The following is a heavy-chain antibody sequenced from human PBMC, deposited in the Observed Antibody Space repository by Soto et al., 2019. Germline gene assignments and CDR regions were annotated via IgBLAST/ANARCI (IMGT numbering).Heavy chain of an antibody. V-gene: IGHV3-23*01. CDR2: ISGSGGTT. D-gene: IGHD6-13*01. Sequence: PGGSLRLCCAASGFTFSTYAMSWVRQAPGKGLEWVSVISGSGGTTYYADSVKGRFTISRDNSKNTLYLQTNSLIAEDTAVYYCAKVRESAAAGHFDYWGQGTLVTVSS. CDR1: GFTFSTYA. J-gene: IGHJ4*02. CDR3: AKVRESAAAGHFDY.